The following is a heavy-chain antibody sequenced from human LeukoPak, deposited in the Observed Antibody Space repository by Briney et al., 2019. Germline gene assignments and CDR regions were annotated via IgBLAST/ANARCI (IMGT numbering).Heavy chain of an antibody. CDR2: IYYSGST. CDR3: ARDRGYLDGFDI. J-gene: IGHJ3*02. D-gene: IGHD3-10*01. V-gene: IGHV4-59*01. Sequence: SETLSLTCTVSGASISNYYWSWLRQPPGKGLEWIGYIYYSGSTNYNPSLNSRVTISVDKSKSQLSLKLSSVTAADTAVYYCARDRGYLDGFDIWGQGTMVTVSS. CDR1: GASISNYY.